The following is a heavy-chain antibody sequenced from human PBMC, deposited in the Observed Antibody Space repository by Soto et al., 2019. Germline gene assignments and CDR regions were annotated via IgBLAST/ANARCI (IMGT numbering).Heavy chain of an antibody. CDR1: GYTFTSSG. Sequence: QVQLVQSGAEVKKPGASVKVSCKASGYTFTSSGISWVRQAPGQGLEWMGWISAYNGNTIYAQKVQGRVSMTTDTSTSTAYMELRSLRSDDTAVYHCARVNYDNGHAFDVWGQGTMVTVSS. J-gene: IGHJ3*01. CDR3: ARVNYDNGHAFDV. CDR2: ISAYNGNT. V-gene: IGHV1-18*01. D-gene: IGHD3-22*01.